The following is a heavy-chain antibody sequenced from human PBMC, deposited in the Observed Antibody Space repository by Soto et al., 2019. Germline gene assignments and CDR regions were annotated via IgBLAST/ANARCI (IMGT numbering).Heavy chain of an antibody. J-gene: IGHJ6*02. CDR3: GGGLQLNGMDV. D-gene: IGHD5-18*01. V-gene: IGHV1-24*01. CDR2: FDPEDGET. CDR1: GYTLTELS. Sequence: ASVKVSCKVSGYTLTELSMHWVRQAPGKGLEWMGGFDPEDGETIYAQKFQGRVTMTEDTSTDTAYMELSSLGSEDTAVYYCGGGLQLNGMDVWGQGTTVTVSS.